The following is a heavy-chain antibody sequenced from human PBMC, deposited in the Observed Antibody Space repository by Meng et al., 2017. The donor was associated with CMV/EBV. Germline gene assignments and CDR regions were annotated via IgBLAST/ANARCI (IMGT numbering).Heavy chain of an antibody. CDR1: GYTFTSYD. D-gene: IGHD3-3*01. CDR2: MNPNSGNT. V-gene: IGHV1-8*01. CDR3: ARGRTRGSRITIFGVVKTAPPSFDY. Sequence: ASVKVSCKASGYTFTSYDINWVRQATGQGLEWMGWMNPNSGNTGYAQKFQGRVTMTGNTSISTAYMELSSLRSEDTAVYYCARGRTRGSRITIFGVVKTAPPSFDYWGQGTLVTVSS. J-gene: IGHJ4*02.